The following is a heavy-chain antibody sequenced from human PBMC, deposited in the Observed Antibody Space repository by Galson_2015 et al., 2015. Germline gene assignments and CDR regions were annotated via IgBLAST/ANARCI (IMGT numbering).Heavy chain of an antibody. V-gene: IGHV3-33*01. Sequence: SLRLSCAASGFTFSSYGMHWVRQAPGKGLEWVAVIWYDGSNKYYADSVKGRFTISRDNSKNTLYLQMNSLRAEDTAVYYCARLGSTVTTETERYYYYYGMDVWGQGTTVTVSS. CDR1: GFTFSSYG. J-gene: IGHJ6*02. CDR3: ARLGSTVTTETERYYYYYGMDV. D-gene: IGHD4-17*01. CDR2: IWYDGSNK.